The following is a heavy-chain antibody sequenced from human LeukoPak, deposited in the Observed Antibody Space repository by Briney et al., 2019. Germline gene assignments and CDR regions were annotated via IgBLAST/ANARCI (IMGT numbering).Heavy chain of an antibody. CDR3: AKDGPTGSSP. CDR2: ISGSGGST. D-gene: IGHD3-10*01. Sequence: PGGSLRLSCAASGFTFSRYWMHWVRHVPGKGLEWVSAISGSGGSTYYADSVKGRFTISRDNSKNTLYLQMNSLRAEDTAVYYCAKDGPTGSSPWGQGTLVTVSS. J-gene: IGHJ5*02. V-gene: IGHV3-23*01. CDR1: GFTFSRYW.